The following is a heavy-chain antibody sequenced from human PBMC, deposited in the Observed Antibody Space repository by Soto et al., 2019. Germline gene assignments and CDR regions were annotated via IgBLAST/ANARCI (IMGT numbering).Heavy chain of an antibody. Sequence: PSETLSLTCTVSSGSTSPHYWSWIRQSPGKGLEWIAYIYFTGSTNYNPSLKSRVTISIDTSKNQFSLKLSSVTAADTAVYYCARGRPANWFDPWGQGTLVTVYS. V-gene: IGHV4-59*08. CDR3: ARGRPANWFDP. J-gene: IGHJ5*02. CDR2: IYFTGST. CDR1: SGSTSPHY.